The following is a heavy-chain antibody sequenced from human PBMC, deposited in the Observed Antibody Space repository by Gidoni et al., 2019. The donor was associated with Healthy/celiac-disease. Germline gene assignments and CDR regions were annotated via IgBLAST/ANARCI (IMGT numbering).Heavy chain of an antibody. Sequence: EVQLVQSGAEVKKPGESLKISCKGSGYSFTSYWIGRGRQMPVKGLEWMGIIYPGDSDTRYSPSFQGQVTISADKSISTAYLQWSSLKASDTAMYYCARRRGRGYSYGYIDYWGQGTLVTVSS. J-gene: IGHJ4*02. CDR1: GYSFTSYW. CDR2: IYPGDSDT. CDR3: ARRRGRGYSYGYIDY. D-gene: IGHD5-18*01. V-gene: IGHV5-51*01.